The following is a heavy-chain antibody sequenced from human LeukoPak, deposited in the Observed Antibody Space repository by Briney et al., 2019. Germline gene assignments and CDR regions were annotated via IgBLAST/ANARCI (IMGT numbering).Heavy chain of an antibody. CDR3: ARDYGLEYYDFWSGYTYYYYYMDV. D-gene: IGHD3-3*01. J-gene: IGHJ6*03. CDR1: GFTFSSYS. CDR2: ISSSSSYI. Sequence: PGGSLRLSCAASGFTFSSYSMNWVRQAPGKGLEWVSSISSSSSYIYYADSVKGRFTISRDNAKNSLYLQMNSLRAEDTAVYYCARDYGLEYYDFWSGYTYYYYYMDVWGKGTTVTVSS. V-gene: IGHV3-21*01.